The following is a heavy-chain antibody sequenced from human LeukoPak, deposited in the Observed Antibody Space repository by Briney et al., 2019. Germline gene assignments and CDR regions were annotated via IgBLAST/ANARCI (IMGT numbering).Heavy chain of an antibody. CDR1: GFTFSSYA. D-gene: IGHD3-22*01. Sequence: GGSLRLSCAASGFTFSSYAMSWVRQAPGKGLEWVSAISGSGGSTYYADSVKGRFTISRDNSKNTLYLQMNSLRAEDTAVYYCARVDYYDSSGSTFDYWGQGTLVTVSS. V-gene: IGHV3-23*01. CDR3: ARVDYYDSSGSTFDY. J-gene: IGHJ4*02. CDR2: ISGSGGST.